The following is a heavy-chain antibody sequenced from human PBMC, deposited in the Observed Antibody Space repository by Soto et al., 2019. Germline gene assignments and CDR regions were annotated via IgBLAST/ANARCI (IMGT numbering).Heavy chain of an antibody. J-gene: IGHJ6*02. D-gene: IGHD6-19*01. CDR1: GGSFSGYY. CDR3: ARVIRSVWLNRLYYYYGMDV. Sequence: SETLSLTCAVYGGSFSGYYWSWIRQPPGKGLEWIGEINHSGSTNYNPSPKSRVTISVDTSKNQFSLKLSSVTAADTAVYYCARVIRSVWLNRLYYYYGMDVWGQGTTVTVSS. V-gene: IGHV4-34*01. CDR2: INHSGST.